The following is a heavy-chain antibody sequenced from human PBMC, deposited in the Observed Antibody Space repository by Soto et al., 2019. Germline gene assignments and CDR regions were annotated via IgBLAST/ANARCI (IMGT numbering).Heavy chain of an antibody. D-gene: IGHD2-8*01. CDR2: ISDSGGST. V-gene: IGHV3-23*01. Sequence: GSLRLSCAASGFTFSSYALSWVRQAPGKGLEWVSAISDSGGSTYYADSVKGRFTISRDNSKNALYLQMNSLRAEDTAVYFCAKGDCTNGVCYWGRFDYWGQGTPVTVSS. J-gene: IGHJ4*02. CDR1: GFTFSSYA. CDR3: AKGDCTNGVCYWGRFDY.